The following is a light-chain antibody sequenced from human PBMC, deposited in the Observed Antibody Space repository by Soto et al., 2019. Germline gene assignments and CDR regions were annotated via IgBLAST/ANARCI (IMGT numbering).Light chain of an antibody. CDR3: RSYTSSSTPSVV. J-gene: IGLJ2*01. CDR1: SSDVGGYNY. Sequence: QSALTQPASVSGSPGQSITISCTGTSSDVGGYNYVSWYQQHPGKAPKLMIYDVSNRPSGVSNRFSGSKSGNTASLTIYGLQAEDEADYYCRSYTSSSTPSVVFGGGTKLTVL. V-gene: IGLV2-14*01. CDR2: DVS.